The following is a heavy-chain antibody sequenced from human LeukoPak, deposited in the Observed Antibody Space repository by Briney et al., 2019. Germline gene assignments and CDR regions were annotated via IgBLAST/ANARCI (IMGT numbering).Heavy chain of an antibody. J-gene: IGHJ4*02. CDR2: ISAYNGNT. CDR3: ARESRDGYGLGLIDY. D-gene: IGHD5-24*01. Sequence: GASVKVSCKASGYTFTSYGISWVRQAPGQGLEWMGWISAYNGNTNYAQKLQGRVTMTTDTSTSTAYMELRSLRSDDTAVYYCARESRDGYGLGLIDYWGQGTLVTVSS. V-gene: IGHV1-18*01. CDR1: GYTFTSYG.